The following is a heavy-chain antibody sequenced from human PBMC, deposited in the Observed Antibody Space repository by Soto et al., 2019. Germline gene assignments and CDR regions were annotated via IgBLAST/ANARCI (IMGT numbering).Heavy chain of an antibody. Sequence: ASVKVSRKVSGYTRTELSMHWVRQAPGKGLEWMGGFDPEDGDTIYAQNFQGRVTMTEDTSTDTAYMELSSLRSEDTAVYYCATRATVGIYYYSGMDVWGQGTTVTVSS. D-gene: IGHD4-17*01. CDR1: GYTRTELS. CDR3: ATRATVGIYYYSGMDV. J-gene: IGHJ6*02. V-gene: IGHV1-24*01. CDR2: FDPEDGDT.